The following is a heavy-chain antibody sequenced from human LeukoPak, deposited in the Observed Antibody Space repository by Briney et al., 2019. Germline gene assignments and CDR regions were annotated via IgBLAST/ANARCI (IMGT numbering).Heavy chain of an antibody. V-gene: IGHV3-72*01. D-gene: IGHD1-26*01. CDR2: TRNKVNSYTT. CDR3: ARDVGANTDY. Sequence: HPGGSLRLSCAASGFTFSDHYMDWVRQAPGKGLERVGRTRNKVNSYTTEYAASVKGRFTISRDDSKNSLYLQMNSLKTEDTAVYYCARDVGANTDYWGQGTLVTVSS. J-gene: IGHJ4*02. CDR1: GFTFSDHY.